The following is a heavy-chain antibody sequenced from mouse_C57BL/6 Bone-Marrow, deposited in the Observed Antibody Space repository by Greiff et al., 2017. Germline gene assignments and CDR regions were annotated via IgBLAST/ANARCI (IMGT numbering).Heavy chain of an antibody. D-gene: IGHD2-1*01. Sequence: VQLQQSGPELVKPGASVKISCKASGYTFTDYYMNWVKQSHGKSLEWIGDINPNNGGTSYNQKFKGKATLTVEKSSSTVYLELSRLTSDDSAVYYCARGGNYGGYYLDYWGQGTTLTVSS. CDR3: ARGGNYGGYYLDY. CDR2: INPNNGGT. J-gene: IGHJ2*01. CDR1: GYTFTDYY. V-gene: IGHV1-26*01.